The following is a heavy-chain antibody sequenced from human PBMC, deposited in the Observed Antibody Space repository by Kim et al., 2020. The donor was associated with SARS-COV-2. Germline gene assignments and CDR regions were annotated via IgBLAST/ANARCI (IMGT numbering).Heavy chain of an antibody. CDR3: ARHGRYYDSSGYPRNDAFDF. V-gene: IGHV5-10-1*01. Sequence: GESLKISCKGSGYSFSSYWISWVRQMPGKGLEWMGRIDPGDSYTNYSPSFQGHVTISADKSISTAYLQWSSLKASDTAMYYCARHGRYYDSSGYPRNDAFDFWGQGTMVTVSS. D-gene: IGHD3-22*01. CDR1: GYSFSSYW. CDR2: IDPGDSYT. J-gene: IGHJ3*01.